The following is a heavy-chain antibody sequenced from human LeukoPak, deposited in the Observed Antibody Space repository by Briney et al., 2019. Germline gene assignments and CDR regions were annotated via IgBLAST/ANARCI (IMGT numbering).Heavy chain of an antibody. CDR2: INHSGST. CDR1: GGSFSGYY. V-gene: IGHV4-34*01. J-gene: IGHJ5*02. CDR3: ARGRWRGMGS. D-gene: IGHD3-10*01. Sequence: SETLSLTCAVYGGSFSGYYWSWIRQPPGKGLEWIGEINHSGSTNYNPSLKSRVTISVDTSKNQFSLKLSSVTAADTAVYYCARGRWRGMGSWGQGTLVTVPS.